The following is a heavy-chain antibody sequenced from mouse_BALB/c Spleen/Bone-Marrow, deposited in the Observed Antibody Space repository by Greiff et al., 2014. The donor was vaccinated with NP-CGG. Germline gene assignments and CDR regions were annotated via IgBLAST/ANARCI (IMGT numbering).Heavy chain of an antibody. D-gene: IGHD1-1*01. J-gene: IGHJ4*01. CDR2: ILPGSGNT. CDR3: EREGITTVVEMDY. CDR1: GYTFSSYW. Sequence: VQLQQSGAELMKPGASVKISCKATGYTFSSYWIEWVKQRPGHGLEWIGEILPGSGNTNYNEKFKDKATFTADTSSNTAYMQLSSLTSEDSAVYYCEREGITTVVEMDYWGQGTSVTVSS. V-gene: IGHV1-9*01.